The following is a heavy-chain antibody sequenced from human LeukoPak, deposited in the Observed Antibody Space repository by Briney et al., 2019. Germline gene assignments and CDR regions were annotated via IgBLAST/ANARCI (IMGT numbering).Heavy chain of an antibody. J-gene: IGHJ4*02. CDR1: GYIFTTYG. Sequence: GASVKVSCKASGYIFTTYGISWVRHAPGQGLDWMGWISAYDGKTNYAQKFQGRVTMTTDTSTSTAYMELRSLRSDDTAVYYCARGGSSGYYFDYWGQGTLVTVSS. V-gene: IGHV1-18*01. CDR3: ARGGSSGYYFDY. D-gene: IGHD3-22*01. CDR2: ISAYDGKT.